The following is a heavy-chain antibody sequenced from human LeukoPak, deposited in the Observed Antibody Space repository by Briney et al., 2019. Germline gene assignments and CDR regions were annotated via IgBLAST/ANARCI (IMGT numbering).Heavy chain of an antibody. CDR2: ISVSGGST. CDR1: GLTFSSYD. V-gene: IGHV3-23*01. Sequence: SAGSLRLSCAASGLTFSSYDMSWVRQTPVKGLEWVSAISVSGGSTFYADSVKGRFIISRDNSKNTLYLQMNSLRAEDTAVYYCSNGAGGNAFAIWGPGTMVIVSS. D-gene: IGHD6-19*01. J-gene: IGHJ3*02. CDR3: SNGAGGNAFAI.